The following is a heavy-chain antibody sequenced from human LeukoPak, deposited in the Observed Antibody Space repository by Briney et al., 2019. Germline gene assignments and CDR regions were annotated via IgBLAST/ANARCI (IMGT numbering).Heavy chain of an antibody. J-gene: IGHJ4*02. D-gene: IGHD3-16*01. CDR2: INHSGST. Sequence: SETLSLTCAVYGGSFSGYYWSWIRQPPGKGLEWIGEINHSGSTNYNPSLKSRVTISVGTSKNQFSLKLSSVTAADTAVYYCARGFGLHPSFDYWGQGTLVTVSS. V-gene: IGHV4-34*01. CDR1: GGSFSGYY. CDR3: ARGFGLHPSFDY.